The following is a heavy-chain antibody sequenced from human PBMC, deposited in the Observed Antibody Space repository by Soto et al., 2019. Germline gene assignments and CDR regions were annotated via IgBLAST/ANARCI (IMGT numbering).Heavy chain of an antibody. J-gene: IGHJ4*02. D-gene: IGHD5-12*01. CDR3: ARHVGYSAFDYFDY. CDR1: GTSISSYY. Sequence: QVQLEESGPGLVKPSETLSLTCTMSGTSISSYYWSWIRQPPGTGLEWIGYIDYTGSTNYNPSLKSRVTISVATSKNQFSLNLSSVTAADTAVYCCARHVGYSAFDYFDYWGQGRLVTVSS. V-gene: IGHV4-59*08. CDR2: IDYTGST.